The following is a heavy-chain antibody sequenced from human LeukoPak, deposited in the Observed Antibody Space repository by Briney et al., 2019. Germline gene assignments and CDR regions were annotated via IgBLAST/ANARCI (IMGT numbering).Heavy chain of an antibody. CDR1: GFTFSSYW. V-gene: IGHV3-7*01. Sequence: GGSLRLSCAASGFTFSSYWMSWVRQAPGKGLEWVANIKHDGGEKYYVDSVKGRLTISRDNAKNSLYLQMNSLRPEDTAVYYCARDRSSGWPGSFDYWGQGTLVTVSS. D-gene: IGHD6-19*01. CDR2: IKHDGGEK. CDR3: ARDRSSGWPGSFDY. J-gene: IGHJ4*02.